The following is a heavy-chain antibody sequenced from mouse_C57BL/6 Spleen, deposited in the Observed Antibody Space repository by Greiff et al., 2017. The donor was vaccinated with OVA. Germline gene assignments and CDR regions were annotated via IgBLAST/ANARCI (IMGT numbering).Heavy chain of an antibody. D-gene: IGHD4-1*01. Sequence: EVKLQESGPGLVKPSQSLSLTCSVTGYSITSGYYWNWIRQFPGNKLEWMGYISYDGSNNYNPSLKNRISITRDTSKNQFFLKLNSVTTEDTATYYCAREGELGLYYAMDYWGQGTSVTVSS. J-gene: IGHJ4*01. CDR1: GYSITSGYY. V-gene: IGHV3-6*01. CDR2: ISYDGSN. CDR3: AREGELGLYYAMDY.